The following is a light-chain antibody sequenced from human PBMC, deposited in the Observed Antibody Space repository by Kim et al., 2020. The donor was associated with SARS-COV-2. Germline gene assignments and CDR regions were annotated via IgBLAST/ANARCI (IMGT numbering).Light chain of an antibody. CDR1: KLGTKF. CDR3: QAWDDTSAV. V-gene: IGLV3-1*01. J-gene: IGLJ3*02. CDR2: QTA. Sequence: SYELTQPPSVSLSPGQTASIACSGDKLGTKFVHWYQQKSGQSPALVIYQTARRPSGTPERFSVSLSGNTATLTIRGTQAMDEADYFCQAWDDTSAVFGVG.